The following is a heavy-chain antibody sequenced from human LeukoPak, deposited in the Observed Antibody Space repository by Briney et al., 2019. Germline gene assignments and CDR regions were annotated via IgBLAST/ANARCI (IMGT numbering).Heavy chain of an antibody. CDR3: AIHCSGGSCSRSYYFDY. J-gene: IGHJ4*02. Sequence: APVKVSCKASGYTFSSHAVHWVRQAPGQRLEWMGWINAGNGDTKYSQKFQDRVTITRDTSASTAYMELSSLRSEDTAVYYCAIHCSGGSCSRSYYFDYWGQGTRVTVSS. V-gene: IGHV1-3*01. CDR2: INAGNGDT. D-gene: IGHD2-15*01. CDR1: GYTFSSHA.